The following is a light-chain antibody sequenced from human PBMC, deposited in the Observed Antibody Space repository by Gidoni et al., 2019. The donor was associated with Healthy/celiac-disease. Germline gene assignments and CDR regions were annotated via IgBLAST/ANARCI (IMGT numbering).Light chain of an antibody. J-gene: IGKJ1*01. CDR2: KSS. V-gene: IGKV1-5*03. CDR3: QQYNDYSGT. CDR1: QSINSW. Sequence: DIQMTQSPSTRSASVGDRVTITCRASQSINSWLAWYQQKPGKAPKLLIYKSSNLESGVPSRFRCSGSGTEFTLTISGLQPDDFATYYCQQYNDYSGTFGQGTRVEIK.